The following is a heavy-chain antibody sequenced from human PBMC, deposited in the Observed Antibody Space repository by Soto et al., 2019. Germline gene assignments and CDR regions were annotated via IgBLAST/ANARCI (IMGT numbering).Heavy chain of an antibody. CDR3: ANGLGPTTGIDY. CDR1: GGSFSGYY. CDR2: ANHSGST. J-gene: IGHJ4*02. Sequence: SETLSLTCAVYGGSFSGYYWSWIRQPPGMGLEWIGSANHSGSTYYSPSLKSRVTISLDTSKNQFSLKMTSVTAADTAVYYCANGLGPTTGIDYWGQGTLVTVSS. D-gene: IGHD3-9*01. V-gene: IGHV4-34*01.